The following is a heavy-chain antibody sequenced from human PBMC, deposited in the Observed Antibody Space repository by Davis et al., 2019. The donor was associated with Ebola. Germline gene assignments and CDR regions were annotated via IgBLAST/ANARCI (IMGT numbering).Heavy chain of an antibody. J-gene: IGHJ4*02. V-gene: IGHV4-39*02. CDR2: IYYDGST. Sequence: SETLSLTCSLSGGSINNGFYYWGWIRQPPGKGLEWVGSIYYDGSTYYNPSLKSRVTISVDTSKNQFSLRLRTVTAADTAMYYCARDLAAEDSDYWGQGTLVTVSS. D-gene: IGHD6-13*01. CDR1: GGSINNGFYY. CDR3: ARDLAAEDSDY.